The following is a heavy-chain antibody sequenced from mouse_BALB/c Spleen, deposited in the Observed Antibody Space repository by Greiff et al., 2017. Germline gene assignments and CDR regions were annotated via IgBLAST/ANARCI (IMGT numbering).Heavy chain of an antibody. D-gene: IGHD1-1*01. J-gene: IGHJ4*01. CDR1: GYTFTSYV. V-gene: IGHV1-14*01. CDR2: INPYNDGT. Sequence: VQLQQSGPELVKPGASVKMSCKASGYTFTSYVMHWVKQKPGQGLEWIGYINPYNDGTKYNEKFKGKATLTSDKSPSTAYMELSSLTSEDSAVYYCARGLRFYAMDYWGQGTSVTVSS. CDR3: ARGLRFYAMDY.